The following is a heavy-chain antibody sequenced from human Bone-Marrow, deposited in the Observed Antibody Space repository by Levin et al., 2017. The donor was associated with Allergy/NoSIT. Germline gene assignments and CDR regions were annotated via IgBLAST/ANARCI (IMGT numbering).Heavy chain of an antibody. CDR3: ASLKAMVRGAQDEYCFDY. CDR1: GGSVSSTAYY. CDR2: IFYSGNT. D-gene: IGHD3-10*01. Sequence: SQTLSLTCTVSGGSVSSTAYYWGWIRQPPGKGLAWIGHIFYSGNTYYNPSLKRRLTMSVDTSKNKFSLKLSSVTAADTAVYYCASLKAMVRGAQDEYCFDYWGQGIPLTVSS. J-gene: IGHJ4*02. V-gene: IGHV4-39*01.